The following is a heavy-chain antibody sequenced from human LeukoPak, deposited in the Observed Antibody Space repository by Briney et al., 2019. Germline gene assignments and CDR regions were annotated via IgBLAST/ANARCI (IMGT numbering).Heavy chain of an antibody. CDR3: ARDRCSTSCTNYYYGMDV. Sequence: PGGSLRLSCAASGSTFNDYYMSWIRQAPGKGLEWLSYINIGGTNTHYADSVKGRFTISRDNAKNTLYLQMNSLRAEDTAVYYCARDRCSTSCTNYYYGMDVWGQGTTVTVSS. CDR1: GSTFNDYY. V-gene: IGHV3-11*04. D-gene: IGHD2-2*01. J-gene: IGHJ6*02. CDR2: INIGGTNT.